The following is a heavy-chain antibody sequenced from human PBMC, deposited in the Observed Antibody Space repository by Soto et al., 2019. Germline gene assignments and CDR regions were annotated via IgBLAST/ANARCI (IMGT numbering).Heavy chain of an antibody. Sequence: ASVKVSCKASGYTFTNYAILWVRQAPGQSLEWMGWINSDNGNTEYLKKFQGRVTISRDRSASTSYMELSSLTSEDTAVYYCARNWQKFDYWGQGTPVTVSS. CDR3: ARNWQKFDY. V-gene: IGHV1-3*01. CDR1: GYTFTNYA. CDR2: INSDNGNT. J-gene: IGHJ4*02.